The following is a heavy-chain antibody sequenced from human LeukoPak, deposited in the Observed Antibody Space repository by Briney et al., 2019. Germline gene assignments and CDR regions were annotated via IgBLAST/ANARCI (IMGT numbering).Heavy chain of an antibody. V-gene: IGHV3-21*01. CDR2: ISSSSYI. J-gene: IGHJ4*02. CDR1: GFTFSSYS. D-gene: IGHD6-13*01. Sequence: PGGSLRLSCAASGFTFSSYSMNWVRQAPGKGLEWVSSISSSSYISYADSVKGRLTISRDNAKNSLYLQMNSLRAEDTAVYYCARTSGYSSSWYFDYWGQGTLVTVSS. CDR3: ARTSGYSSSWYFDY.